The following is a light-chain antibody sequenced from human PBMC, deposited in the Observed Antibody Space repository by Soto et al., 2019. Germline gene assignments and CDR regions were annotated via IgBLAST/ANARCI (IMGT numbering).Light chain of an antibody. V-gene: IGKV1D-16*01. CDR3: QQYGSSPHT. CDR1: QDISNW. J-gene: IGKJ2*01. Sequence: DIQMTQSPSSVSASVGDRVTISCRASQDISNWLAWYQQKPGEAPKFLIYAASNLQSGVPSKFSVSGSGTDFTLTISSLQPEDFAVYYCQQYGSSPHTFGQGTKLEIK. CDR2: AAS.